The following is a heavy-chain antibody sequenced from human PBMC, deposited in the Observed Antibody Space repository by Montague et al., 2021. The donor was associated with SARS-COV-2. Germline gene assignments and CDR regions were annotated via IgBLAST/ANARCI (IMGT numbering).Heavy chain of an antibody. D-gene: IGHD2-2*01. Sequence: SETLSLTCAVYGGSFSGYYWGWIRQPPGKGLEWIGEINHSGSTNYNPSLKSRVTISVDTSKNQFSLKLSSVTAAGTAVYYCTREGYQVLWSDYYYYGMDVWGQGTTVTVPS. CDR2: INHSGST. CDR1: GGSFSGYY. V-gene: IGHV4-34*01. CDR3: TREGYQVLWSDYYYYGMDV. J-gene: IGHJ6*02.